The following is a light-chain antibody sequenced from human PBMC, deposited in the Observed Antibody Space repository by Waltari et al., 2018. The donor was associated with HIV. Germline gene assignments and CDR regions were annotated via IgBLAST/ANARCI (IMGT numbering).Light chain of an antibody. V-gene: IGKV1-5*03. J-gene: IGKJ1*01. CDR1: QSITSW. CDR3: QQYYSYPWT. Sequence: DIQMTQSPSPLSASVGDRVTITCRASQSITSWLAWYQQKPGKAPNLLIYTASSLQSGVPSRFSGSGSGTEFTLTISSLQPDDFATYYCQQYYSYPWTFGQGTKMEVK. CDR2: TAS.